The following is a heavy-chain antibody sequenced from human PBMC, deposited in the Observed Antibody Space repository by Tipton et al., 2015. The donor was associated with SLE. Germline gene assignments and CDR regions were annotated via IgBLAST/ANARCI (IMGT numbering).Heavy chain of an antibody. CDR3: ARVQAYEGFDP. J-gene: IGHJ5*02. V-gene: IGHV4-39*07. CDR1: GGSIGSSSYY. D-gene: IGHD3-16*01. CDR2: THYSGST. Sequence: TLSLTCTVSGGSIGSSSYYWGWIRQPPGKGLEWIGTTHYSGSTYYNPSLKSRVTISVDTSKNQFSLKLSSVTAADTAVYYCARVQAYEGFDPWGQGTLVTVSS.